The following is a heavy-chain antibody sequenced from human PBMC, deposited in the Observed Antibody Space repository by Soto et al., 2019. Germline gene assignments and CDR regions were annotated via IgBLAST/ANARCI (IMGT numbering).Heavy chain of an antibody. Sequence: SETLSLTCAVYGGSFSGYYWSWIRQPPGKGLEWIGEINHSGSTNYNPSLKSRVTISVDTSKNQFSLKLSSVTAADTAVYYCAREYPGVRGVIITFPWFDPWGQGTLVNVSS. V-gene: IGHV4-34*01. D-gene: IGHD3-10*01. CDR1: GGSFSGYY. CDR2: INHSGST. CDR3: AREYPGVRGVIITFPWFDP. J-gene: IGHJ5*02.